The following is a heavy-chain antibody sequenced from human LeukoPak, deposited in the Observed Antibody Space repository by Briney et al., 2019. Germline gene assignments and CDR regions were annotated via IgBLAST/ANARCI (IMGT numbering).Heavy chain of an antibody. Sequence: GGSLRLSCAASGFTFSSYSMNWVRQAPGKGLEWVSSISSSSSYIYYADSVKGRFTISRDNPKSSLYLQMNSPRAEDTPVYYCGRDRGLSLGGGLDYWGQGTLVTVSS. CDR1: GFTFSSYS. J-gene: IGHJ4*02. V-gene: IGHV3-21*01. CDR2: ISSSSSYI. D-gene: IGHD3-16*01. CDR3: GRDRGLSLGGGLDY.